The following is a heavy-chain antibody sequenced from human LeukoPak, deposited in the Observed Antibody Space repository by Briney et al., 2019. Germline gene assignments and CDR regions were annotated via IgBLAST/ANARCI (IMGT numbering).Heavy chain of an antibody. CDR2: ISGSGGST. CDR3: ASYSGSYGRGYFDY. CDR1: GFTFSSYA. J-gene: IGHJ4*02. V-gene: IGHV3-23*01. D-gene: IGHD1-26*01. Sequence: PGGSLRLSCAASGFTFSSYAMSWVRQAPGKGLEWVSAISGSGGSTYYADSVKGRFTISRDNSKNTLYLQMNSLRAEDTAVYYCASYSGSYGRGYFDYWGQGTLVTVSS.